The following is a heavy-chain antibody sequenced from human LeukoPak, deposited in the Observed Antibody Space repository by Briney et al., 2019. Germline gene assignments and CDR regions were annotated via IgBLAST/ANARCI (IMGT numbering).Heavy chain of an antibody. J-gene: IGHJ6*04. CDR1: GYSISSGYY. CDR2: IYHSGGT. CDR3: ARGSHYYYGMDV. V-gene: IGHV4-38-2*01. Sequence: SETLSLTCAVSGYSISSGYYWGWIRQPPGKGLEWIGSIYHSGGTYYNPSLKSRVTISVDTSKNQFSLKPSSVTAADTAVYYCARGSHYYYGMDVWGKGTTVTVSS.